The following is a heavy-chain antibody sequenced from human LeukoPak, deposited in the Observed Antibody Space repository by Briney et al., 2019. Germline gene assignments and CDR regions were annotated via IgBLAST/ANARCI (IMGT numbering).Heavy chain of an antibody. CDR2: VHTSGGS. CDR3: ARPGSYPDF. D-gene: IGHD1-26*01. J-gene: IGHJ4*02. CDR1: GPSISHYY. Sequence: SETLSLTCTVSGPSISHYYWGWIRQTAERWLGWMGHVHTSGGSTYYPSLKTRPTMSIDTSSSQLSQKLTSVTAADTAVYFCARPGSYPDFWGQGALVTVSS. V-gene: IGHV4-4*09.